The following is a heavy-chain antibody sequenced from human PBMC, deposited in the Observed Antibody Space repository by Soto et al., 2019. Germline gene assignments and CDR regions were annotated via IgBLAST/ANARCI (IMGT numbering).Heavy chain of an antibody. Sequence: QVTLKESGPVLVKPTETLTLTRTVSGFSLSNARMGVSWIRQPPGKALEWLAHIFSNDEKSYSTSLKSRLTISKDTSKSQVVLTMTNMDPVDTATYYCALDIVVVPAAMPVGWFDPWGQGTLVTVSS. CDR1: GFSLSNARMG. V-gene: IGHV2-26*01. J-gene: IGHJ5*02. CDR2: IFSNDEK. CDR3: ALDIVVVPAAMPVGWFDP. D-gene: IGHD2-2*03.